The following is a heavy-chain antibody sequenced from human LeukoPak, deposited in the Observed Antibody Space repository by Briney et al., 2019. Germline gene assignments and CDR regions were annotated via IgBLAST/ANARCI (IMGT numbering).Heavy chain of an antibody. Sequence: GGSLRLSCAASGFTFYDYAMHWVRQAPGKGLEGVSGINWNGGSTVYADSVKGRFTIPRDNAKNSLYLQMNSLRAEDTALYYCARAQTYGDYRLLLDYWGQGTLVTVSS. V-gene: IGHV3-20*04. CDR3: ARAQTYGDYRLLLDY. CDR1: GFTFYDYA. J-gene: IGHJ4*02. D-gene: IGHD4-17*01. CDR2: INWNGGST.